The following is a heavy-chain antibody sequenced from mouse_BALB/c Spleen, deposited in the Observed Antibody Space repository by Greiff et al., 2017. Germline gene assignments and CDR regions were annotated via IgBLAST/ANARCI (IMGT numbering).Heavy chain of an antibody. CDR3: TYGYDSWFAY. Sequence: VKLMESGAELVRPGASVTLSCKASGYTFTDYEMHWVKQTPVHGLEWIGAIDPETGGTAYNQKFKGKATLTADKSSSTAYMELRSLTSEDSAVYYCTYGYDSWFAYWGQGTLVTVSA. V-gene: IGHV1-15*01. D-gene: IGHD2-2*01. CDR2: IDPETGGT. CDR1: GYTFTDYE. J-gene: IGHJ3*01.